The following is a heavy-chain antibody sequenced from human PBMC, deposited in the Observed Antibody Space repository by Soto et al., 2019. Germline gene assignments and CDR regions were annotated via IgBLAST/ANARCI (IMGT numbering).Heavy chain of an antibody. V-gene: IGHV3-74*01. J-gene: IGHJ3*02. CDR1: GFTFSSYA. Sequence: PVGSLRLSCAASGFTFSSYAMHWVRQAPGKGLVWVSRINSDGSSTSYADSVKGRFTISRDNAKNTLYLQMNSLRAEDTAVYYCARDLWGSGSTDAFDIWGQGTMVTVS. CDR2: INSDGSST. CDR3: ARDLWGSGSTDAFDI. D-gene: IGHD3-10*01.